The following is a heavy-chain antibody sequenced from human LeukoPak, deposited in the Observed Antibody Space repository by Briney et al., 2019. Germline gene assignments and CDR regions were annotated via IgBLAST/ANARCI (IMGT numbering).Heavy chain of an antibody. V-gene: IGHV3-7*01. J-gene: IGHJ4*02. CDR1: GFTFSIYW. D-gene: IGHD1-1*01. CDR3: ARAGSTGTVDF. CDR2: INQDGSEK. Sequence: GGSLRLSCAASGFTFSIYWMSWVRQAPGRGLEWVANINQDGSEKYYVDSVEGRFTISKDNAKNSLYLQMNSLRAEDTAVYYCARAGSTGTVDFWGQGTLVTVSS.